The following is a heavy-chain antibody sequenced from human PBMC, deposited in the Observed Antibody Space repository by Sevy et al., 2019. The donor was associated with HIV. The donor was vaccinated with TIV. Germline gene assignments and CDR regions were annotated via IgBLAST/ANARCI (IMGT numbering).Heavy chain of an antibody. D-gene: IGHD3-10*01. CDR2: ISYDGSNK. V-gene: IGHV3-30*04. J-gene: IGHJ6*02. CDR1: GFTFSSYA. Sequence: GSLRPSCAASGFTFSSYAMPRVRQAPGKGLGGVAVISYDGSNKYYADSVKGRFTISRDNSKNTLYLQMNSLRAEDTAVYYCARDQNYYGSGIYYYGMDVWGQGTTVTVSS. CDR3: ARDQNYYGSGIYYYGMDV.